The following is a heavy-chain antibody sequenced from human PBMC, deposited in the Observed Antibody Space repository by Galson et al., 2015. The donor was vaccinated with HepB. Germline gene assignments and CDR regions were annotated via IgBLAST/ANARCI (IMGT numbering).Heavy chain of an antibody. Sequence: SLRLSCAASGFTFSSYAMSWVRQAPGKGLEWVSAISGSGGSTYYADSVKGRFTISRDNSKNTLYLQMNSLRAEDTAVYYCAKDLSGGQLYDYWGQGTLVTVSS. J-gene: IGHJ4*02. CDR2: ISGSGGST. CDR3: AKDLSGGQLYDY. D-gene: IGHD5-18*01. V-gene: IGHV3-23*01. CDR1: GFTFSSYA.